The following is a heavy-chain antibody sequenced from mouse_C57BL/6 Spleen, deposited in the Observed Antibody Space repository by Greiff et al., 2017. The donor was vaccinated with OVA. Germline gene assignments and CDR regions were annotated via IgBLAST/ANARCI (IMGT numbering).Heavy chain of an antibody. V-gene: IGHV10-1*01. D-gene: IGHD4-1*01. J-gene: IGHJ3*01. CDR3: VWNSWDAWFAY. Sequence: EVMLVESGGGLVQPKGSLKLSCAASGFSFNTYAMNWVRQAPGKGLEWVARIRSKSNNYATYYADSVKDRFTISRDDSESMLYLQMNNLKTEDTAMYYCVWNSWDAWFAYWGQGTLVTVSA. CDR1: GFSFNTYA. CDR2: IRSKSNNYAT.